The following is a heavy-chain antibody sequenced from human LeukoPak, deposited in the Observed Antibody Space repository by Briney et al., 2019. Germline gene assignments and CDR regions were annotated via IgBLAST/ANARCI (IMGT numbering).Heavy chain of an antibody. J-gene: IGHJ4*02. V-gene: IGHV3-53*01. Sequence: GGSLRLSCAASGFTVSSNYMSWVRQAPGKGLEWASVIYSGGSTYYADSVKGRFTISRDNSKNTLYLQMNSLRAEDTAVYYCARMTTVTSYYFDYWGQGTLVTVSS. CDR2: IYSGGST. CDR1: GFTVSSNY. CDR3: ARMTTVTSYYFDY. D-gene: IGHD4-17*01.